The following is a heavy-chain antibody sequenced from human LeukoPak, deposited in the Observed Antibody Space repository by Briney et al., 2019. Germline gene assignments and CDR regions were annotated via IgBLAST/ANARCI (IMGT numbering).Heavy chain of an antibody. J-gene: IGHJ4*02. V-gene: IGHV1-69*13. CDR2: IIPMSGTA. CDR1: GGTFSSYA. Sequence: WASVKVSCTASGGTFSSYAISWVRQAPGQGLEWMGGIIPMSGTANYAQKFQGRVTITADESTSTAYMELSSLRSEDTAIYYCASPVKYYDTWSSYPPFDYWGQGTLVTVSS. CDR3: ASPVKYYDTWSSYPPFDY. D-gene: IGHD3-3*01.